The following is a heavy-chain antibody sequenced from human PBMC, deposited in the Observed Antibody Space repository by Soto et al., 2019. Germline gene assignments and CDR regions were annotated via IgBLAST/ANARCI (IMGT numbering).Heavy chain of an antibody. V-gene: IGHV3-23*01. CDR1: EFTFSSYS. Sequence: PXLPGARSEFTFSSYSMSQLLQAPGRGLEWVSAITGSGGSTYYADSVKGRFTISRDNSKNTLYLQMNSLRAEDTAVYYCAKDWKYSSGYYSLPDWFDPWGQGTLVTVSS. CDR2: ITGSGGST. D-gene: IGHD3-22*01. J-gene: IGHJ5*02. CDR3: AKDWKYSSGYYSLPDWFDP.